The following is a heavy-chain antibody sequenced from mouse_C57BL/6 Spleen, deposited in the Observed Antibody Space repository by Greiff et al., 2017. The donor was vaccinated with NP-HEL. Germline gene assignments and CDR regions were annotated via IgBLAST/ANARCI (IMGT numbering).Heavy chain of an antibody. J-gene: IGHJ3*01. Sequence: QVQLKQSGAELAKPGASVKLSCKASGYTFTSYWLHWVKQRPGQGREWIGYINPSSGYTKYNQKFKDTATLTADKSSSTAYMQLSSLTYEDSAVYYGARSGYDYGSSYEGFAYWGQGTLVTVSA. CDR1: GYTFTSYW. CDR2: INPSSGYT. D-gene: IGHD1-1*01. V-gene: IGHV1-7*01. CDR3: ARSGYDYGSSYEGFAY.